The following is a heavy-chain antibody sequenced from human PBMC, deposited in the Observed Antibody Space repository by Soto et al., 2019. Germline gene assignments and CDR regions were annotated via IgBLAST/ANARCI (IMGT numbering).Heavy chain of an antibody. V-gene: IGHV1-69*13. CDR3: ARVGKGRGIVVVPAALTELKNYYYYYGMDV. Sequence: GAPMKVSCKASGGTLSSYSLSWGRQAPGQGLEWVGGVIPIFGTANYAQKFQGRVTITADESTSTAYMELSSLRSEDAAVYYCARVGKGRGIVVVPAALTELKNYYYYYGMDVWGQGTTVTVSS. D-gene: IGHD2-2*01. CDR1: GGTLSSYS. CDR2: VIPIFGTA. J-gene: IGHJ6*02.